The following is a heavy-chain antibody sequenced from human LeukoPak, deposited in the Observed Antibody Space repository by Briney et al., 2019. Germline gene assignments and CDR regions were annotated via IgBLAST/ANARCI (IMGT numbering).Heavy chain of an antibody. CDR1: GFTFSSYS. Sequence: GGSLRLSCAASGFTFSSYSMNWVCQAPGKGLEWVSSIRSSSSYIYYADSVKGRFPISRDNAKNSLYLKMNSLRAEDTAVYYCARDEYGSGSYPDAFDIWGQGTMVTVSS. CDR3: ARDEYGSGSYPDAFDI. CDR2: IRSSSSYI. D-gene: IGHD3-10*01. V-gene: IGHV3-21*01. J-gene: IGHJ3*02.